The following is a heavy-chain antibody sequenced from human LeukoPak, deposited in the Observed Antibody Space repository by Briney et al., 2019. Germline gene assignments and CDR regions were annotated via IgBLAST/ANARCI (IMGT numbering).Heavy chain of an antibody. V-gene: IGHV3-15*01. CDR2: IKSKTDGGTT. Sequence: GGSLTLSRAGSGFTFSNALMTWVRQAPGKGLEWVGRIKSKTDGGTTDYGAPVKGRFTISRDDTKNTLYLQMNSLKTEDTAVYYCTTHPDYWGQGTLVTVSS. CDR3: TTHPDY. J-gene: IGHJ4*02. CDR1: GFTFSNAL.